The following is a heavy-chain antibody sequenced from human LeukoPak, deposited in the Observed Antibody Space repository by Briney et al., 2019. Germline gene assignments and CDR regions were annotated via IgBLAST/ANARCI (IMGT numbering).Heavy chain of an antibody. CDR1: GYTFTSYD. V-gene: IGHV1-8*01. CDR2: MNPNSGNT. CDR3: ARGHYYGSEKSKCYYYGMDV. D-gene: IGHD3-10*01. Sequence: ASVKVSCKASGYTFTSYDINWVRQATGQGLEWMGWMNPNSGNTGYAQKFQGRVTMTRNTSISTAYMELSRLRSEDTAVYYCARGHYYGSEKSKCYYYGMDVWGQGTTVTVSS. J-gene: IGHJ6*02.